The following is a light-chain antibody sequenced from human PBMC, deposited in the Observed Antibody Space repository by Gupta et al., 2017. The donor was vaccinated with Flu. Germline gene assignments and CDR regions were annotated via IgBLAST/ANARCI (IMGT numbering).Light chain of an antibody. J-gene: IGKJ1*01. CDR3: QQSYMTPLT. Sequence: QTTQSASVGDRVTITCRASQTVNKYLNWYQQKSGKAPKLLIHAASSSNSEVPSRFSGSGSGTDFTLTISSLQPEDFATYYCQQSYMTPLTFGPGTRVGIK. CDR2: AAS. V-gene: IGKV1-39*01. CDR1: QTVNKY.